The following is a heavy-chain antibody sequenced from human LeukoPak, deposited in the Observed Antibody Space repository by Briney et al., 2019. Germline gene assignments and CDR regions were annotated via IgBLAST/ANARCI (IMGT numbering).Heavy chain of an antibody. Sequence: PGRSLRLSCAASGFTFSSYAMHWVRQAPGKGLEWVAVISYDGSNKYYADSVKGRFTISRDNSKNTLYLQMNSLRAEDTAVYYRARDGDYGGNLSVYWGQGTLVTVSS. V-gene: IGHV3-30*01. CDR2: ISYDGSNK. J-gene: IGHJ4*02. CDR1: GFTFSSYA. D-gene: IGHD4-23*01. CDR3: ARDGDYGGNLSVY.